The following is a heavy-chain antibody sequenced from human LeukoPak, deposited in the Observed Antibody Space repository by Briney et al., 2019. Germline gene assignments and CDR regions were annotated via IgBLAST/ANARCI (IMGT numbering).Heavy chain of an antibody. J-gene: IGHJ4*02. CDR1: GFTFSSYA. D-gene: IGHD3-22*01. CDR3: ARGRYYYDSSGYYLIDY. CDR2: ISGSGGST. Sequence: PGGSLRLSCAASGFTFSSYAMSWVRQAPGKGLEWVSAISGSGGSTYYADSVKGRFIISRDNSKNTLYVQMSSLRDEDTAVYYCARGRYYYDSSGYYLIDYWGQGTLVTVSS. V-gene: IGHV3-23*01.